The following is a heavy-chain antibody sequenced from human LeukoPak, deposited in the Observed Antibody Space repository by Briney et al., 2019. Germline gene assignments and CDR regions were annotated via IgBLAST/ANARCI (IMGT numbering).Heavy chain of an antibody. CDR3: ARSSHNNYWYFDY. D-gene: IGHD1-1*01. CDR2: TNWNGGST. Sequence: GGSLRLSCAASGFIFDDYGMSWGRQAPGKGLEWVSGTNWNGGSTGYADSVKGRFTISRDNAKNSLYLQMNSLRAEDTALYYCARSSHNNYWYFDYWGQGTLVTVSS. CDR1: GFIFDDYG. V-gene: IGHV3-20*04. J-gene: IGHJ4*02.